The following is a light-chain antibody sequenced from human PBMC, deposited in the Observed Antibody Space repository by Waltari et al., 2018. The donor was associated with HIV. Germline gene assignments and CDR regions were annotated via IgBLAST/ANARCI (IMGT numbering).Light chain of an antibody. CDR2: WAS. Sequence: DIVMTQSPDSLAVSLGERATIKCKSSRSVLSSSNDKNYLAWYQQKRGQPPKLLFYWASTRESGFPDRFSGVGSETDFTLTISSLQAEDVALYYCQQYYDTPTFGPGTKVEIK. J-gene: IGKJ3*01. V-gene: IGKV4-1*01. CDR3: QQYYDTPT. CDR1: RSVLSSSNDKNY.